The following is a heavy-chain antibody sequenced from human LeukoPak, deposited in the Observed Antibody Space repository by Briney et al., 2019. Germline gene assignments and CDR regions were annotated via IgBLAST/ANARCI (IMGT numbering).Heavy chain of an antibody. Sequence: SETLSLTCTVSGGSISSSDYYWGWIRQPPGKGLEWIGSIYYSGSTYHNPSLKSRVTISIDTPKNQFSLRLTSVTAADTAVYYCARHFTTVTPWYFDYWGQGTLVTVSS. J-gene: IGHJ4*02. CDR2: IYYSGST. D-gene: IGHD4-17*01. CDR3: ARHFTTVTPWYFDY. V-gene: IGHV4-39*01. CDR1: GGSISSSDYY.